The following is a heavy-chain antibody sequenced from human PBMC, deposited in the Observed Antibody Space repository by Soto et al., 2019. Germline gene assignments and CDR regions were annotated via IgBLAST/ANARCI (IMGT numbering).Heavy chain of an antibody. V-gene: IGHV5-10-1*01. CDR3: ARHYSSGFFDY. Sequence: GESLKISCKGSGYSFTNYWISWVRQMPGKGLEWMGRIDPSDSYTNYSPSSQGHVTISADKSISTAYLQWGSLKASDTAMYYCARHYSSGFFDYWGQGTLVTVSS. CDR1: GYSFTNYW. D-gene: IGHD6-19*01. CDR2: IDPSDSYT. J-gene: IGHJ4*02.